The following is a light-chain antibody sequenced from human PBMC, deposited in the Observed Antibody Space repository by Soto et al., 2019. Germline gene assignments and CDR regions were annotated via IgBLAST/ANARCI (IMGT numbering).Light chain of an antibody. J-gene: IGKJ4*01. CDR3: QQYGSSPLT. CDR2: GAF. CDR1: VRVSDNY. V-gene: IGKV3-20*01. Sequence: EIVLTQSTGTLSLSTGVRATLSCRASVRVSDNYLAWYQQRYGQAPRLVIYGAFSKASAVPDRFNGSGSGADFALTIRRLEPEYCAVYYCQQYGSSPLTFGGGTKGEIK.